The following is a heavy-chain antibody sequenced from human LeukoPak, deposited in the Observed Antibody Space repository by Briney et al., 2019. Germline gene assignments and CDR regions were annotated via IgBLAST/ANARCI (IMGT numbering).Heavy chain of an antibody. Sequence: SVKVSCKASGYTFTSYDINWVRQAPGQGLEWMGGIIPIFGTANYAQKLQGRVTMTEDTSTDTAYMELSSLRSEDTAVYYCATDLGAGSYPTGLDYWGQGTLVTVSS. D-gene: IGHD3-10*01. J-gene: IGHJ4*02. V-gene: IGHV1-69*06. CDR2: IIPIFGTA. CDR1: GYTFTSYD. CDR3: ATDLGAGSYPTGLDY.